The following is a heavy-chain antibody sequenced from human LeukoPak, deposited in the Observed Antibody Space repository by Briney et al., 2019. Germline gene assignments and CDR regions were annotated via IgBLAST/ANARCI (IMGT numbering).Heavy chain of an antibody. D-gene: IGHD6-19*01. J-gene: IGHJ5*02. CDR1: GYTFTSYA. CDR2: INAGNGNT. V-gene: IGHV1-3*01. Sequence: ASVKVSCKASGYTFTSYAMHWVRQAPGQRLEWMGWINAGNGNTKYSQKFQGRVTITRDTSASTAYMELSRLRSEDAAVYYCARGGYSSGWYNWLHPWGQGPLVTVSS. CDR3: ARGGYSSGWYNWLHP.